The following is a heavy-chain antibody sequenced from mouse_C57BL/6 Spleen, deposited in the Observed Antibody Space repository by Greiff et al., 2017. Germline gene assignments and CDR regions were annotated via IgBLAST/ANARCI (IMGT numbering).Heavy chain of an antibody. V-gene: IGHV1-52*01. Sequence: QVHVKQPGAELVRPGSSVKLSCKASGYTFTSYWMHWVKQRPIQGLEWIGNIDPSDSETHYNQKFKDKATLTVDKSSSTAYMQLSSLTSEDSAVYYCARLYSNYVGYFDVWGTGTTVTVSS. CDR1: GYTFTSYW. CDR3: ARLYSNYVGYFDV. J-gene: IGHJ1*03. D-gene: IGHD2-5*01. CDR2: IDPSDSET.